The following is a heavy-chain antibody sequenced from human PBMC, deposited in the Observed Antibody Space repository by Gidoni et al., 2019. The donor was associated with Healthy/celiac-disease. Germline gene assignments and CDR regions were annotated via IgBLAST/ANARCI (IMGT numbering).Heavy chain of an antibody. J-gene: IGHJ4*02. V-gene: IGHV5-10-1*03. CDR3: ARHRSSSWNFDY. CDR2: IDPSDSYT. D-gene: IGHD6-13*01. CDR1: GYSFTSYW. Sequence: EVQLVQSGAEVKKPGESPRISCKGSGYSFTSYWISWVRQMPGKGLEWMGRIDPSDSYTNYSPSFQGHVTISADKSISTAYLQWSSLKASDTAMYYCARHRSSSWNFDYWGQGTLVTVSS.